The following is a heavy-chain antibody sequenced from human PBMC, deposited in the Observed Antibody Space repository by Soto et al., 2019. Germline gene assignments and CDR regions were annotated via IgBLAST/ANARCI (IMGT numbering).Heavy chain of an antibody. CDR1: DFTFSSYG. J-gene: IGHJ4*02. D-gene: IGHD3-22*01. V-gene: IGHV3-30*18. Sequence: PGGSLRLSCAASDFTFSSYGIHWVRQAPGKGLEWVAVISYDGSNKQYGDSVKGRFTMSRDNSKNTVHLQMNSLRVEDTAVYYCAKDTYYHDSSGYYVFDYWGQGTLVTVSS. CDR2: ISYDGSNK. CDR3: AKDTYYHDSSGYYVFDY.